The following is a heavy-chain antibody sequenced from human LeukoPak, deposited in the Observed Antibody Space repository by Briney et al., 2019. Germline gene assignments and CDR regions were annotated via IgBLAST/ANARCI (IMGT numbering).Heavy chain of an antibody. CDR1: GYSFSSYW. CDR2: IYPGDSDS. Sequence: GESLKISCKGSGYSFSSYWIAWVRQMPGKGLEWMGIIYPGDSDSKYSRSFQGQVTTSADKSINTAYLQWSSLKASDTAMYYCARRDGYGAYDIWGQGTMVTVSS. V-gene: IGHV5-51*01. J-gene: IGHJ3*02. CDR3: ARRDGYGAYDI. D-gene: IGHD5-24*01.